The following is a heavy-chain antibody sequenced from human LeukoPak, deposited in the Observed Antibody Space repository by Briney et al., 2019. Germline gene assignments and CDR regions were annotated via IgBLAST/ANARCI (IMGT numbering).Heavy chain of an antibody. Sequence: GGSLRLSCAASGFTLSSYAMSWVRQAPGRGLEWVSVISGSGGSTYYADSVKGRCTISRDNSKNTLYLQMNSLRVEDTAVYYCAKGPQVGSGYHPDYWGQGTLVTVSS. D-gene: IGHD3-22*01. J-gene: IGHJ4*02. V-gene: IGHV3-23*01. CDR2: ISGSGGST. CDR3: AKGPQVGSGYHPDY. CDR1: GFTLSSYA.